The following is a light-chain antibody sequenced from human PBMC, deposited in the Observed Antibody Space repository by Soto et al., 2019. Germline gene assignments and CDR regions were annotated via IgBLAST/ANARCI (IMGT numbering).Light chain of an antibody. CDR1: QSVSGY. CDR2: DAS. Sequence: EIVLTQSPATLSLSPGERATLSCRASQSVSGYLGWYQQKPGQAPRLLIYDASNRATGVPARFSGSGSGTDFTLTINSLEPEDFAVYYCQQRGKWPRTFGQGTKVEIK. J-gene: IGKJ1*01. CDR3: QQRGKWPRT. V-gene: IGKV3-11*01.